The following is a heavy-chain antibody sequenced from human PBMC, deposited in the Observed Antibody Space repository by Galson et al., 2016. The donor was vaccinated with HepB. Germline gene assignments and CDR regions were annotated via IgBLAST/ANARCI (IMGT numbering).Heavy chain of an antibody. CDR2: IYPGDSDT. J-gene: IGHJ4*02. CDR1: GYSFATYW. V-gene: IGHV5-51*01. CDR3: TGHLSPGGGGYNFHY. D-gene: IGHD5-24*01. Sequence: QSGAEVKRPGESLKISCKGSGYSFATYWIGWVRQMPGRGLEWMGIIYPGDSDTRYSPSFQGQVTISADKSISTAYLQWSSLKASDTAMYYCTGHLSPGGGGYNFHYWGQGTLVTVSS.